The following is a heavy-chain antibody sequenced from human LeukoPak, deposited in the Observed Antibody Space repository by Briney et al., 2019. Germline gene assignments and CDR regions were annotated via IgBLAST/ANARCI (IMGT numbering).Heavy chain of an antibody. CDR1: GGSINNYY. CDR3: ASLYSGSYDTGSFDYFNY. J-gene: IGHJ4*02. V-gene: IGHV4-59*01. Sequence: PSETLSLTCTVSGGSINNYYWSWIRQPPGKGLEWIGYIYYRGSTNYNPSLKSRVTFSVDTSKNQFSLKLSSVTAADTAVYYCASLYSGSYDTGSFDYFNYWGQGTLVTVSS. D-gene: IGHD1-26*01. CDR2: IYYRGST.